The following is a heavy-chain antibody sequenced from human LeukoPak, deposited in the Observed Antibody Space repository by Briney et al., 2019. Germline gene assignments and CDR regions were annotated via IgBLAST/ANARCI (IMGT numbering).Heavy chain of an antibody. V-gene: IGHV4-59*01. CDR1: DGSISSYY. J-gene: IGHJ3*02. D-gene: IGHD5-18*01. CDR2: IYYTGTT. Sequence: SETLSLTCTVSDGSISSYYWTWIRQPPGKGLEWIGYIYYTGTTNYNPSLKSRVTISVDTSKNKFSLRLSSVTAADTAVYYCARGGYNYVKDGFDIWGQGTTVTVSS. CDR3: ARGGYNYVKDGFDI.